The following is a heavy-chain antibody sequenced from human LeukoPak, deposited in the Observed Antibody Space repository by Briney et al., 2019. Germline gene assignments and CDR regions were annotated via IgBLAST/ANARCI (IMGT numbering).Heavy chain of an antibody. CDR3: AREAVRGVPPPRYYYYYMDV. CDR2: IYSSGST. V-gene: IGHV4-61*02. D-gene: IGHD3-10*01. J-gene: IGHJ6*03. Sequence: SETLSLTCTVSGGSISSGSYYWSWIRQPAGKGLEWIGRIYSSGSTNYNPSRKSRVTISVDTSKNQFSLKLSSVTAADTAVYYCAREAVRGVPPPRYYYYYMDVWGKGTTVTVSS. CDR1: GGSISSGSYY.